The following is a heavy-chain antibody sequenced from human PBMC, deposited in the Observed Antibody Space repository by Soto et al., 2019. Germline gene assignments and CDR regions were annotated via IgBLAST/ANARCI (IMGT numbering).Heavy chain of an antibody. CDR2: IYYSGST. Sequence: PSETLSLTCTVSGASISNSYWSWIRQPPGKRLEWIGYIYYSGSTNYNPSLKSRVTISVDTSKNQFSLKLSSVTAADTAVYYCARDPGSGSYYGWFDPWGQGTLVTVSS. J-gene: IGHJ5*02. CDR3: ARDPGSGSYYGWFDP. D-gene: IGHD3-10*01. V-gene: IGHV4-59*01. CDR1: GASISNSY.